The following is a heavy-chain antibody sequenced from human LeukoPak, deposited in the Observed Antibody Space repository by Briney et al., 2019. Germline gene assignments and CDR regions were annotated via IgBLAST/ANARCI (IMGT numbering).Heavy chain of an antibody. CDR2: IGDDGRNK. CDR3: VKDRHGHYTFDY. V-gene: IGHV3-30*02. D-gene: IGHD3-22*01. J-gene: IGHJ4*02. Sequence: GGSLRLSCAASGFTFNSCGLHWVRQAPGKGLEWVAVIGDDGRNKWNGDSVKGRFTISRDNSKNTVYLQMNSLRAEDTAVYYCVKDRHGHYTFDYWGQGTLVTVSS. CDR1: GFTFNSCG.